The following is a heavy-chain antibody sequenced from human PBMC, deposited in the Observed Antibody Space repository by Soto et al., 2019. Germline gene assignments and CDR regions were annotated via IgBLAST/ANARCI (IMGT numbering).Heavy chain of an antibody. CDR2: INPSGGST. V-gene: IGHV1-46*01. Sequence: GASVKVSCKASGYTFTSYYMHWVRQAPGQGLEWMGIINPSGGSTSYAQKFQGRVTMTRDTSTSTVYMELSSLRSEDTAVYYCARGLDDSGGYPEVYGMDVWGQGTTVTVS. CDR1: GYTFTSYY. CDR3: ARGLDDSGGYPEVYGMDV. D-gene: IGHD3-22*01. J-gene: IGHJ6*02.